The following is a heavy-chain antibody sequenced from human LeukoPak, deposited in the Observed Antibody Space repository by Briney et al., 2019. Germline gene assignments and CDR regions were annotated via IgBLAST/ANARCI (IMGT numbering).Heavy chain of an antibody. J-gene: IGHJ4*02. CDR1: GGSISSGDCY. V-gene: IGHV4-31*03. CDR2: ISYSGST. CDR3: ARELRGEQDGRRFDY. D-gene: IGHD3-16*01. Sequence: SETLSLTCTVSGGSISSGDCYWSWIRQHPGKGLEWIGYISYSGSTYYNPSLKSRVTISVDTSKNQFSLKLSSVTAADTAVYYCARELRGEQDGRRFDYWGQGTLVTVSS.